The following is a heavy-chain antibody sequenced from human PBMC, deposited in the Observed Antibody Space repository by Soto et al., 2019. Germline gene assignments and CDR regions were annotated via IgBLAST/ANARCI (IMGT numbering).Heavy chain of an antibody. D-gene: IGHD5-18*01. CDR3: ARDTGYSYGSTFYYYGMDV. V-gene: IGHV1-69*13. Sequence: GASVKVSCKASGVTFSSYAISWVRQAPGQGLEWMGGIIPIFGTANYAQKYQGRVTITADESTSTAHMELSSLRSEDTAVYYRARDTGYSYGSTFYYYGMDVWGQGTTVTVSS. CDR2: IIPIFGTA. J-gene: IGHJ6*02. CDR1: GVTFSSYA.